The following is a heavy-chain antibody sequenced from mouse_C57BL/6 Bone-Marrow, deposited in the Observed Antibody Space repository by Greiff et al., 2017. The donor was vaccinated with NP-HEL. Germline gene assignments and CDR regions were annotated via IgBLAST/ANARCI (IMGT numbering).Heavy chain of an antibody. CDR3: ARDGYSDY. V-gene: IGHV7-1*01. Sequence: EVKLVDPGGGLVQSGRSLRLSCATSGFTFSDFYMEWVRQAPGKGLEWIAASRNKANDYTTEYSASVKGRFIVSRDTSQSILYLQMNALRAEDTAIYYCARDGYSDYWGQGTTLTVSS. J-gene: IGHJ2*01. D-gene: IGHD2-12*01. CDR1: GFTFSDFY. CDR2: SRNKANDYTT.